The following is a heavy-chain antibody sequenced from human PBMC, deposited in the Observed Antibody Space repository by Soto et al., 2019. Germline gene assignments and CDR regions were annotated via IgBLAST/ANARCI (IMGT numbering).Heavy chain of an antibody. CDR2: INPGNGIT. J-gene: IGHJ4*02. CDR3: ARSKYDSSGYYSVYYFDY. Sequence: QVHLVQSGAEEKKPGASVKVSCKASGYPFNNYGIHWVRQAPGQRLEWMGWINPGNGITTSSQKFQGGVTITRDPAASTVSMELTNLTSEDTAVYYCARSKYDSSGYYSVYYFDYWGQGSLVTVSS. D-gene: IGHD3-22*01. V-gene: IGHV1-3*05. CDR1: GYPFNNYG.